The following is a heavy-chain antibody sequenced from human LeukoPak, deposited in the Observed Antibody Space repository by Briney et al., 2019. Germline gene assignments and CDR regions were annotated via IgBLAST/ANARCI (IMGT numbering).Heavy chain of an antibody. CDR1: GFTFSNYA. D-gene: IGHD3-22*01. J-gene: IGHJ4*02. CDR2: IYSGGST. V-gene: IGHV3-53*01. Sequence: GGSLRLSCAASGFTFSNYAMSWVRQAPGKGLEWVSVIYSGGSTYYADSVKGRFTISRDNSKNTLYLQMNSLRAEDTAVYYCASPYYYDSSGYYYWGQGTLVTVSS. CDR3: ASPYYYDSSGYYY.